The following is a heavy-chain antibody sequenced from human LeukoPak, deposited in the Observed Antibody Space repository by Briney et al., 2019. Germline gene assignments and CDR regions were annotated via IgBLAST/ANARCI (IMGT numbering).Heavy chain of an antibody. CDR1: GFTFSSYW. V-gene: IGHV3-7*01. D-gene: IGHD2-2*02. J-gene: IGHJ4*02. CDR3: ARDPRYCSSTSCHMMMTAV. Sequence: GGSLRLSXAASGFTFSSYWMSWVRQAPGKGLEWVANIKQDGSEKYYVDSVKGRFTISRDNAKNSLYLQMNSLRAEDTAVYYCARDPRYCSSTSCHMMMTAVRGQGTLVTVSS. CDR2: IKQDGSEK.